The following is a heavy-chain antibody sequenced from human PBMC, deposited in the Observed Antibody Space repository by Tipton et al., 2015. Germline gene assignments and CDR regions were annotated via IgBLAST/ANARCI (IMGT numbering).Heavy chain of an antibody. CDR2: INANGST. V-gene: IGHV4-4*08. J-gene: IGHJ6*02. CDR1: GGSISRYY. Sequence: TLSLTCTVSGGSISRYYWAWIRQSPRKGLECLGYINANGSTVYNPSLKSRVTISLDTSKNQFSLKLTSATAADTAVYYCSRDVERRYGMDFWGQGTTVTVS. CDR3: SRDVERRYGMDF. D-gene: IGHD1-1*01.